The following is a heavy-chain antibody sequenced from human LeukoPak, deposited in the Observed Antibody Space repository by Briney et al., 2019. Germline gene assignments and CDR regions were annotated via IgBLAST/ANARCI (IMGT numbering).Heavy chain of an antibody. Sequence: GGSLSLSCAASGFTLSSYTMSWVRQAPGKGLEWVSSLSSSSGRSYYADSVKGRFTISRDNSKNTLYVQTNSLRAEDTAVYHWAKPHRIGENWFDPWGQGTLVTVSS. CDR2: LSSSSGRS. CDR3: AKPHRIGENWFDP. CDR1: GFTLSSYT. V-gene: IGHV3-23*01. J-gene: IGHJ5*02. D-gene: IGHD3-10*01.